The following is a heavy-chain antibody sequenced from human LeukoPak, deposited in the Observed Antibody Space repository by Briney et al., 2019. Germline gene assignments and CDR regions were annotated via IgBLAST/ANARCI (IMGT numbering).Heavy chain of an antibody. V-gene: IGHV3-11*04. D-gene: IGHD3-22*01. J-gene: IGHJ6*03. CDR3: ARDCYYDSSGYRYYYYYMDV. CDR2: ISTSGSTI. Sequence: GGSLRLSCAASGFTFSDYYMSWIRQAPGKGLEWVSYISTSGSTIDYADSVKGRFTISRDNAKNLLYLQMNSLRAEDTAVYYCARDCYYDSSGYRYYYYYMDVWGKGTTVTVSS. CDR1: GFTFSDYY.